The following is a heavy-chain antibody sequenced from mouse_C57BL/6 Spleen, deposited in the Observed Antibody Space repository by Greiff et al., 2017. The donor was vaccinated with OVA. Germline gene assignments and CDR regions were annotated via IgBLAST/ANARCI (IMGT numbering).Heavy chain of an antibody. CDR2: ISSGSSTI. CDR1: GFTFSDYG. V-gene: IGHV5-17*01. D-gene: IGHD1-1*01. CDR3: ARRFIKGNYFDY. J-gene: IGHJ2*01. Sequence: EVKLMESGGGLVKPGGSLKLSCAASGFTFSDYGMHWVRQAPEKGLEWVAYISSGSSTIYYADTVKGRFTISSYHAKNTLFLQMTSLRSEDTAMYYWARRFIKGNYFDYWGQGTTRTVSS.